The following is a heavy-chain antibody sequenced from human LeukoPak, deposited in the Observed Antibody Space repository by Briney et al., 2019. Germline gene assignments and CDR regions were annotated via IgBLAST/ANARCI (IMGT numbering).Heavy chain of an antibody. CDR1: GGSFSGYY. CDR3: ATTSASNYYDSSGYAP. J-gene: IGHJ5*02. D-gene: IGHD3-22*01. V-gene: IGHV4-34*01. Sequence: PSETLSLTCAVYGGSFSGYYWSWIRQPPGKGLEWIGEINHSGSTNYNPSLKSRVTISVDTSKSQFSLKLSSVTAADTAVYYCATTSASNYYDSSGYAPWGQGTLVTVSS. CDR2: INHSGST.